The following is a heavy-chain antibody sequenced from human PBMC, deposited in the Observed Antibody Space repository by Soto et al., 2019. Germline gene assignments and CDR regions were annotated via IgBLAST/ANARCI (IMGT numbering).Heavy chain of an antibody. D-gene: IGHD6-13*01. V-gene: IGHV5-10-1*01. Sequence: GESLKISCKGSGYSFTSYWISWVRQMPGKGLEWMGRIDPSDSYTNYSPSFQGHVTISADKSISTAYLQWSSLKASDTAMYYCARLNTISAAGTSYDYYYGMDVWGQGTKVTVSS. J-gene: IGHJ6*02. CDR3: ARLNTISAAGTSYDYYYGMDV. CDR1: GYSFTSYW. CDR2: IDPSDSYT.